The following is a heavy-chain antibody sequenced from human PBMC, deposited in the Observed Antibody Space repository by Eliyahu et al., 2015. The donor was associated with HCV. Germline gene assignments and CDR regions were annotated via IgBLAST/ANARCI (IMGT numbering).Heavy chain of an antibody. CDR3: ARGETTVVTHHQSDLGVDY. CDR2: IWYDGSNK. CDR1: GFTFSSXG. V-gene: IGHV3-33*08. J-gene: IGHJ4*02. D-gene: IGHD4-23*01. Sequence: QVQLVESGGGVVQPGRSLRLSCAASGFTFSSXGMHWVRQAPGKGLEWVAVIWYDGSNKYYADSVKGRFTISRDNSKNTLYLQMNSLRAEDTAVYYCARGETTVVTHHQSDLGVDYWGQGTLVTVSS.